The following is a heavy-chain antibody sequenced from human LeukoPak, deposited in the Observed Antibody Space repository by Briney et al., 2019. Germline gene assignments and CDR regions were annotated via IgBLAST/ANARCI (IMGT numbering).Heavy chain of an antibody. CDR1: GFVFSSYW. V-gene: IGHV3-7*03. CDR2: INEGGSGK. D-gene: IGHD4-17*01. J-gene: IGHJ4*02. Sequence: GGSLRLSCAASGFVFSSYWMTWVRQAPGKGLEWVASINEGGSGKYYVDSVKGQFTISRDNAQKSLYLEMHSLRAEDTAVYYCARAVTSTEGYWGQGTLVTVSS. CDR3: ARAVTSTEGY.